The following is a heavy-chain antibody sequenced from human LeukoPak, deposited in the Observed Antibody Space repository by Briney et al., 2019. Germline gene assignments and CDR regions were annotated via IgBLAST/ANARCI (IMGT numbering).Heavy chain of an antibody. V-gene: IGHV3-23*01. J-gene: IGHJ4*02. Sequence: GGSLRLSCAASGFTFSDYAMSWVRQAPGKGLEWVSGITTTGGTTYYADSVKGRFTISRDNSKNTLFLQMNSLRADDTAVYYCARDYDYDYWGQGTLVTVSS. CDR1: GFTFSDYA. D-gene: IGHD5-12*01. CDR3: ARDYDYDY. CDR2: ITTTGGTT.